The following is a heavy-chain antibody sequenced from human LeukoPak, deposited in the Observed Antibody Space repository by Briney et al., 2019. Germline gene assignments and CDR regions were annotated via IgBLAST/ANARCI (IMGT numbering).Heavy chain of an antibody. V-gene: IGHV3-23*01. CDR2: ITSSGGST. D-gene: IGHD6-13*01. J-gene: IGHJ5*02. Sequence: GGSLRLSCAASGFTFSSYAMSWVRQAPGKGLERVSAITSSGGSTYYADSVKGRFTISRDNAKNSLYLQMNSLRAEDTAVYYCAPRIAAAGKAFDPWGQGTLVTVSS. CDR3: APRIAAAGKAFDP. CDR1: GFTFSSYA.